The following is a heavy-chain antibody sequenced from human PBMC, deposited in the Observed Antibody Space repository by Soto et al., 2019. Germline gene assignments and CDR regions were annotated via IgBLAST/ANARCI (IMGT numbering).Heavy chain of an antibody. CDR3: ARDQNGSPHFDY. Sequence: KSSETLSLTCSVSGGSISDYYWSWIRQPPGRGLEWIGYIYKSGSTNYNPSLKSRVTISVDTSKNLFSLKLSSVTAADTAVYYCARDQNGSPHFDYWGQGTLVTVSS. V-gene: IGHV4-59*01. D-gene: IGHD1-26*01. CDR2: IYKSGST. J-gene: IGHJ4*02. CDR1: GGSISDYY.